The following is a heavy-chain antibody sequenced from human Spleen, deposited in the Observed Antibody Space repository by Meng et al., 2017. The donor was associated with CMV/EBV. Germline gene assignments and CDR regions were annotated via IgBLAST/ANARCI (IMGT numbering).Heavy chain of an antibody. J-gene: IGHJ4*02. CDR2: VSWDSGFI. V-gene: IGHV3-9*01. Sequence: SLKISCAASGFTFDDYAMSWVRQAPGKGLEWVSSVSWDSGFIAYADSVKGRFTISSDNAKNSLYLQMNSLRAEDTAFYYCAKALTGRINTALDYWGQGTLVTVSS. CDR3: AKALTGRINTALDY. D-gene: IGHD3-9*01. CDR1: GFTFDDYA.